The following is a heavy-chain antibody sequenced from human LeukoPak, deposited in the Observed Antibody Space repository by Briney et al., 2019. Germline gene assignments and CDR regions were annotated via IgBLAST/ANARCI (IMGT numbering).Heavy chain of an antibody. CDR1: GFTVSSNY. J-gene: IGHJ4*02. CDR2: IYSGGST. Sequence: QAGGSLRLSCAASGFTVSSNYMSWVRQAPGKGLEWVSVIYSGGSTYYADSVKGRFTISRDNSKNTVYLQMSSLRPEDTAVYYCAEDKGTSYFDYWGQGTLVTVSS. D-gene: IGHD1-1*01. V-gene: IGHV3-53*05. CDR3: AEDKGTSYFDY.